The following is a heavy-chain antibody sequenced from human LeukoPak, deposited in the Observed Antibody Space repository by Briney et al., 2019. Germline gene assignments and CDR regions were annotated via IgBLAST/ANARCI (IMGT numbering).Heavy chain of an antibody. CDR1: GYTFTGYY. CDR2: MNPNSGDT. Sequence: GASVKVSCKASGYTFTGYYMHWVRQAPGQGLEWMGWMNPNSGDTNHAQKFQGRVTMTRDTSISTAYMELSRLRSDDTAVYYCARSIVGATRLFDPWGQGTLVTVSS. V-gene: IGHV1-2*02. CDR3: ARSIVGATRLFDP. J-gene: IGHJ5*02. D-gene: IGHD1-26*01.